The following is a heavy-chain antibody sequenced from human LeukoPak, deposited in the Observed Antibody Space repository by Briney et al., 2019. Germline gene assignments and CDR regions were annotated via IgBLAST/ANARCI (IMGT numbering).Heavy chain of an antibody. Sequence: PSETLSLTCTVSGGSISSYYWSWIRQPPGKGLEWIGHIYYSGSTYYNPSLKSRVTISVDTSKNQLSLKLSSVTAADTAVYYCARGIFKLTIFGVVLLDPWGQGTLVTVSS. CDR2: IYYSGST. V-gene: IGHV4-59*08. D-gene: IGHD3-3*01. J-gene: IGHJ5*02. CDR1: GGSISSYY. CDR3: ARGIFKLTIFGVVLLDP.